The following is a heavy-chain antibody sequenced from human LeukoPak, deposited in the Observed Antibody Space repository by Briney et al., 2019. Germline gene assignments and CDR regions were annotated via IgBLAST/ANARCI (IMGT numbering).Heavy chain of an antibody. J-gene: IGHJ4*02. CDR2: ISGSGGST. D-gene: IGHD2-21*02. V-gene: IGHV3-23*01. CDR3: TTEGRVTAIKDLDY. CDR1: GFTFSSYG. Sequence: PGGSLRLSCAASGFTFSSYGMSWVRQAPGKGLEWVSAISGSGGSTYYADSVKGRFAISRDNSKNTLYLQMNSLKTEDTAVYYLTTEGRVTAIKDLDYWGQGTLVTVSS.